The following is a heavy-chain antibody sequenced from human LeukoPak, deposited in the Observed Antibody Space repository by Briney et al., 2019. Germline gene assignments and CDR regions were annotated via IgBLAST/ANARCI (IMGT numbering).Heavy chain of an antibody. J-gene: IGHJ4*02. CDR1: GFSFDDYG. CDR3: TRDPQWSPKVTYPPDY. CDR2: IRSLSYGGAI. Sequence: GGSLRLSCITSGFSFDDYGVSWVRQAPGKGLEWVGFIRSLSYGGAIEYAASVKGRFTISRDDSKSTAYLHMSSLRTDDTGVYYCTRDPQWSPKVTYPPDYWGQGTLVTVSS. V-gene: IGHV3-49*04. D-gene: IGHD4-11*01.